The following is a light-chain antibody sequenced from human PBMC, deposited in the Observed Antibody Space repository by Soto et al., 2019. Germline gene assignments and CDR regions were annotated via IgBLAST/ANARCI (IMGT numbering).Light chain of an antibody. CDR3: QHSFLSPYT. J-gene: IGKJ2*01. CDR2: ATS. CDR1: QSITSY. Sequence: DIQMTQSPSSLSASVGDRLTITCRASQSITSYLNWYQQKPGKAPKLLIFATSSLQSGVPSRFSGSGSGTDFTLTISRLQPEDFATYICQHSFLSPYTFGQGTKLEIK. V-gene: IGKV1-39*01.